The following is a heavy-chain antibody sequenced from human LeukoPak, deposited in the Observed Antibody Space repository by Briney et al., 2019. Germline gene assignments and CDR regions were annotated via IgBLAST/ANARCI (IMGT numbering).Heavy chain of an antibody. CDR2: IIPIFGTA. D-gene: IGHD3-22*01. Sequence: VASVKLSCKASGGTFSSYAISWVRQAPGQGLEWMGGIIPIFGTANYAQKSQGRVTITTDESTSTAYMELSSLRSEDTAVYYCARGEYYYDSSGYPLYYFDYWGQGTLVTVSS. J-gene: IGHJ4*02. V-gene: IGHV1-69*05. CDR3: ARGEYYYDSSGYPLYYFDY. CDR1: GGTFSSYA.